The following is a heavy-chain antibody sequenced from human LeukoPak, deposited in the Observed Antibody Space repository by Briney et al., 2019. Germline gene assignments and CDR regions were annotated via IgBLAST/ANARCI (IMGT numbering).Heavy chain of an antibody. CDR2: INPNSGGT. CDR3: ARDRSSSGRAYDY. J-gene: IGHJ4*02. CDR1: GYTFTSYY. Sequence: ASVKVSCKASGYTFTSYYMHWVRQAPGQGLEWMGWINPNSGGTNYAQKFQGRVTMTRDTSISTAYMELSRLRSDDTAVYYCARDRSSSGRAYDYWGQGTLVTVSS. V-gene: IGHV1-2*02. D-gene: IGHD6-19*01.